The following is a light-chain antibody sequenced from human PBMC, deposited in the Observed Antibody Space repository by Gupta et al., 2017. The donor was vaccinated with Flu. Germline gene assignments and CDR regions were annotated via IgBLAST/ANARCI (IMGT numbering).Light chain of an antibody. Sequence: PSSVAGSAGERVTLTCRASQSLSSWLAWYQHTPGKAPKLLIYAASTLHSGVPSRFSGSGSETEFTLTISSLQTEDCATYSCQQAYKLPWTFGPGTKVEIK. CDR3: QQAYKLPWT. CDR1: QSLSSW. CDR2: AAS. J-gene: IGKJ3*01. V-gene: IGKV1-12*01.